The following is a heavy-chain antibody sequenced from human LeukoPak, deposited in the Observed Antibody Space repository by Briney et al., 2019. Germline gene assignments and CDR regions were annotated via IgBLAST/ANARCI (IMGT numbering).Heavy chain of an antibody. D-gene: IGHD3-10*01. J-gene: IGHJ5*02. V-gene: IGHV4-39*01. CDR2: INYSGRT. CDR1: RGTISSSDYY. Sequence: PSETLSLTSTVSRGTISSSDYYRGSTRLPPEKGLEFNTIINYSGRTFYNPSLQSRVTISADTSKNQFSLNLNTVTAADTAVYCCARRREGVSWFGRWGQGTLVTVSS. CDR3: ARRREGVSWFGR.